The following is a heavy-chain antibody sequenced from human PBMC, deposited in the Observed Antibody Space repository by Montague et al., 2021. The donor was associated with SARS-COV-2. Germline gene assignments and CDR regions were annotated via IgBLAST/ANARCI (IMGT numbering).Heavy chain of an antibody. J-gene: IGHJ6*02. Sequence: SETLSLTCTVSGGSISRSYWAWIRQPPGKGLEWIGYVNYSGRSSYNSSLKSRVTISVDTSKNQVSLNLRSVTAADTAVYFCVRAERRDHDTPHRCYNKGMDLWGQGTTVTVSS. D-gene: IGHD1-1*01. CDR1: GGSISRSY. CDR2: VNYSGRS. V-gene: IGHV4-59*01. CDR3: VRAERRDHDTPHRCYNKGMDL.